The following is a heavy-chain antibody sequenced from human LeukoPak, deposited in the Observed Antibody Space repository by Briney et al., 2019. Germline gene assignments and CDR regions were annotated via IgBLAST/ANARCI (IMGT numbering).Heavy chain of an antibody. Sequence: ASVKVSCKASGYTFTSYGISWVRQAPGQGLEWMGWISAYNGNTNYAQKLQGRVTMTTDTSTSTAYMELRSLRSDDTAVYYCARWYSSGWTYNWFDPWGQGTLVTVSS. J-gene: IGHJ5*02. CDR2: ISAYNGNT. CDR1: GYTFTSYG. D-gene: IGHD6-19*01. CDR3: ARWYSSGWTYNWFDP. V-gene: IGHV1-18*01.